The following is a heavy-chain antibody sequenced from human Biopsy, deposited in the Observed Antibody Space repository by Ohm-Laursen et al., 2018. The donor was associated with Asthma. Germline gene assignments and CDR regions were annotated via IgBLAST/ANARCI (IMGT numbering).Heavy chain of an antibody. CDR2: ISYAGSSI. Sequence: SLRLSCAASRFTYEMHWVRQAPGKGLEWVAVISYAGSSIYYADSVKGRFTISRDNSKNTLSLQMNSLTAEDTAVYYCAKEGVAGTHIEEWGQGTLVTVSS. V-gene: IGHV3-30*04. CDR1: RFTYE. J-gene: IGHJ4*02. CDR3: AKEGVAGTHIEE. D-gene: IGHD6-19*01.